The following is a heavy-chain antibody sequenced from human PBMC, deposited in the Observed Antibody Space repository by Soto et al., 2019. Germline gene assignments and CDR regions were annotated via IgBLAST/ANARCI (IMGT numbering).Heavy chain of an antibody. J-gene: IGHJ5*02. CDR1: GGSISSDNSY. V-gene: IGHV4-30-4*01. CDR2: IHYSGST. CDR3: ATLFRFSGP. Sequence: QVQLQESGPGLVKPSQTLSLTCTVSGGSISSDNSYWSWVRQPPGKGLEWIGYIHYSGSTYYNPSLKSRIAISVEKSKNQFSLKLTSVTAADTAVYYCATLFRFSGPWGQGILVTVSS. D-gene: IGHD3-3*01.